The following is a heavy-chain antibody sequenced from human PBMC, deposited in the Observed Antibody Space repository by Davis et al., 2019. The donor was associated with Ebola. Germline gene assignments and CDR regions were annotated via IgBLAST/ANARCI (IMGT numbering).Heavy chain of an antibody. CDR1: GGSISSSSYY. CDR2: IYYSGST. Sequence: SETLSLTCTVSGGSISSSSYYWGWIRQPPGKGLEWIGSIYYSGSTYYNPSLKSRVTISVDTSKNQFSLKLSSVTAADTAVYYCARRTIFGVVIIDGNWFDPWGQGTLVTVSS. V-gene: IGHV4-39*01. D-gene: IGHD3-3*01. CDR3: ARRTIFGVVIIDGNWFDP. J-gene: IGHJ5*02.